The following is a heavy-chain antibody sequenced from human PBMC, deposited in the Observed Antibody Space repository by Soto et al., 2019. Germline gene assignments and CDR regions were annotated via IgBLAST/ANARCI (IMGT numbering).Heavy chain of an antibody. CDR1: GFTFTSSS. D-gene: IGHD4-4*01. CDR3: ARKSNSGDWYFDL. J-gene: IGHJ2*01. Sequence: SVKVSCKASGFTFTSSSVQWVRQAPGQGLEWMGRIIPILGIANYAQKFRGRVTITADKSTSTAYMELSSLRSEDTAVYYCARKSNSGDWYFDLWGRGTLVTV. V-gene: IGHV1-69*02. CDR2: IIPILGIA.